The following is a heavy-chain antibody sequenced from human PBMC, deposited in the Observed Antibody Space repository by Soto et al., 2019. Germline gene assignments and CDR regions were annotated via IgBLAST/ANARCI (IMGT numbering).Heavy chain of an antibody. D-gene: IGHD4-4*01. Sequence: PSETLSLTCTVSGGSISSGDYYWSWIRQPPGKGLEWIGYIYYSGSTYYNPSLKSRVTISVDTSKNQFSLKLSSVTAADTAVYYCAREDSNYVHNWFDPWGQGTLVTVSS. CDR1: GGSISSGDYY. J-gene: IGHJ5*02. CDR2: IYYSGST. CDR3: AREDSNYVHNWFDP. V-gene: IGHV4-30-4*01.